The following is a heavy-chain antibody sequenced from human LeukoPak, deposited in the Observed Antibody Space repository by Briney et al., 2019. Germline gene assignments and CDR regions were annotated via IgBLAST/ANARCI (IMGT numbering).Heavy chain of an antibody. V-gene: IGHV3-30*04. D-gene: IGHD6-13*01. Sequence: GGSLRLSCAASGFTFSSYAMHWVRQAPGKGLEWVAVISYDGSNKYYADSVKGRFTISRDNSKNTLYLQMNSLRAEDTAVYYCARDLMARIAAAGIRYYYYYYGMDVWGKGTTVTVSS. CDR2: ISYDGSNK. CDR3: ARDLMARIAAAGIRYYYYYYGMDV. J-gene: IGHJ6*04. CDR1: GFTFSSYA.